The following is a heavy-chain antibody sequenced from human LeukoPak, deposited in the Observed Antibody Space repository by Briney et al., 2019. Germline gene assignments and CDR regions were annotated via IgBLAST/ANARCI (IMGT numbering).Heavy chain of an antibody. CDR3: ATMGGYSSGWYGFDY. CDR2: INPNSGGT. J-gene: IGHJ4*02. V-gene: IGHV1-2*02. CDR1: GYTFTGYY. Sequence: ASVKVSCKASGYTFTGYYMHWVRQAPGQGLEWMGWINPNSGGTNYAQKFQGRVTMTRDTSISTAYMELSRLRPDDTAVYYCATMGGYSSGWYGFDYWGQGTLVTVSS. D-gene: IGHD6-19*01.